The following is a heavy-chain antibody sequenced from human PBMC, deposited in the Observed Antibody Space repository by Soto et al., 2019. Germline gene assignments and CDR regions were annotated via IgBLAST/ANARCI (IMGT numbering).Heavy chain of an antibody. CDR1: GGSISSSSYY. D-gene: IGHD3-16*01. J-gene: IGHJ5*02. CDR3: ARRVSFGWFDP. Sequence: QLQLQESGPGLVKPSETLSLTCTVSGGSISSSSYYWGWIRQPPGKGLEWIGSIYYSGSTYYNPSLKSRVTISVDTSKNQFSLKLSSVTAADTAVYYCARRVSFGWFDPWGQGTLVTVSS. V-gene: IGHV4-39*01. CDR2: IYYSGST.